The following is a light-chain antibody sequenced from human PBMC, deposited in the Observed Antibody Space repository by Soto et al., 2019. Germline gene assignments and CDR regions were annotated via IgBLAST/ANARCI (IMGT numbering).Light chain of an antibody. CDR1: QSISSY. CDR2: AAS. CDR3: QQSYSTLT. V-gene: IGKV1-39*01. J-gene: IGKJ3*01. Sequence: DLQMTQSPSSLSASVGDRVTITCRASQSISSYLNWYQQKPGKAPKLLIYAASSLQSGVPSRISGSGSGTDFTLTISSLQPEDFATYYCQQSYSTLTFGPGTKVDIK.